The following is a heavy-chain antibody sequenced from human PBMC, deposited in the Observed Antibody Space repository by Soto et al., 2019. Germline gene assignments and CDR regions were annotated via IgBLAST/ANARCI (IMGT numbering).Heavy chain of an antibody. D-gene: IGHD4-17*01. V-gene: IGHV4-59*01. J-gene: IGHJ3*02. CDR2: IYYSGST. CDR1: GGSISSYY. Sequence: QVQLQESGPGLVKPSETLSLTCTVSGGSISSYYWSWIRQPPGKGLEWIGYIYYSGSTNYNPSLKSRVTISVDTSKTQFSLKLSSVTAADTAVYYCARESQTVTYDAFDIWGQGTMVTVSS. CDR3: ARESQTVTYDAFDI.